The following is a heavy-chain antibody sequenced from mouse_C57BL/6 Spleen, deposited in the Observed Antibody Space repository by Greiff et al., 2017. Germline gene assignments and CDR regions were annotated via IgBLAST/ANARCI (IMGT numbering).Heavy chain of an antibody. V-gene: IGHV3-6*01. Sequence: DVKLQESGPGLVKPSQSLSLTCSVTGYSITSGYYWNWIRQFPGNKLEWMGYISYDGSNNYNPSLKNRISITRDTSKNQFFLKLNSVTTEDTATYYCVAYYSNYEVFAYWGQGTLVTVSA. D-gene: IGHD2-5*01. CDR1: GYSITSGYY. CDR2: ISYDGSN. J-gene: IGHJ3*01. CDR3: VAYYSNYEVFAY.